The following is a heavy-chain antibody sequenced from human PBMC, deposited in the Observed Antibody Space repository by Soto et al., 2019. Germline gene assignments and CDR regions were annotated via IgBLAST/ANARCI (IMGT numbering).Heavy chain of an antibody. CDR1: GGTFSSYS. V-gene: IGHV1-69*01. D-gene: IGHD1-26*01. Sequence: QVQLVQSGAEVKKPGSSVKVSCKASGGTFSSYSINWVRQAPEQGLEWMGEIIPIFGTANYAQKFQGRVTITADESTSTAYMELSSLRSEETAVYYCARDGGRHSGGIDYWGQGTLVTVSS. CDR2: IIPIFGTA. J-gene: IGHJ4*02. CDR3: ARDGGRHSGGIDY.